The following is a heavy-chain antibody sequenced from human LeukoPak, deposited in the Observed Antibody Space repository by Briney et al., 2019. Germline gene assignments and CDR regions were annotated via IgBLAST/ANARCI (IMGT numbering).Heavy chain of an antibody. CDR2: INPNSGGT. CDR3: ARGNWELLDFDY. Sequence: ASVKVSCKASGDTFSGYYMHWGRQTPGQRLEWMGWINPNSGGTNYAQKLHGRVTMTRDTSISTAYMELSRLRSDDTAVYYWARGNWELLDFDYWGQGTLVTVSS. J-gene: IGHJ4*02. CDR1: GDTFSGYY. V-gene: IGHV1-2*02. D-gene: IGHD1-26*01.